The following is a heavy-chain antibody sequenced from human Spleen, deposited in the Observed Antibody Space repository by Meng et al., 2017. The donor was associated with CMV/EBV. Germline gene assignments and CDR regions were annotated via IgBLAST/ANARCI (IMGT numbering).Heavy chain of an antibody. CDR1: GFTFSSYG. J-gene: IGHJ4*02. Sequence: GESLKISCVVSGFTFSSYGVHWVRQAPGKGLEWVAFIRYDGSNKYYADSVKGRFTVSRDNSKSTLYLQMNSLRPDDTAMYYCARVLAVSGSTWGQGTLVTVSS. D-gene: IGHD6-19*01. CDR3: ARVLAVSGST. CDR2: IRYDGSNK. V-gene: IGHV3-30*02.